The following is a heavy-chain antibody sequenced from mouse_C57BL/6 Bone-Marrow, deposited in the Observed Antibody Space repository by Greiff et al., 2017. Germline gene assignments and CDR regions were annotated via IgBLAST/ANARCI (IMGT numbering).Heavy chain of an antibody. CDR2: IYPGSGST. Sequence: VQLQQPGAELVKPGASVKMSCKASGYTFTSYWITWVKQRPGQGLEWIGDIYPGSGSTNYNEKFKSKATLTVDTASSTSYMQLSSLTSEDSAVYYCARPYYSNYWYFDVWGTGTTVTVSS. D-gene: IGHD2-5*01. CDR3: ARPYYSNYWYFDV. CDR1: GYTFTSYW. J-gene: IGHJ1*03. V-gene: IGHV1-55*01.